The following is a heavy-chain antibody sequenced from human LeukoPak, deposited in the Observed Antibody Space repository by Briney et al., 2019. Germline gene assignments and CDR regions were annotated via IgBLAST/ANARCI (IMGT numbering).Heavy chain of an antibody. CDR2: ISYGGSNK. CDR1: GFTFSSYA. Sequence: HPGGSLRLSCAASGFTFSSYAMHWVRQAPGKGLEWVAVISYGGSNKYYADSVKGRFTISRDNSKNTLYLQMNSLRAEDTAVYYCARDSLAYCGGDCYSFPGDYWGQGTLVTVSS. J-gene: IGHJ4*02. D-gene: IGHD2-21*02. V-gene: IGHV3-30-3*01. CDR3: ARDSLAYCGGDCYSFPGDY.